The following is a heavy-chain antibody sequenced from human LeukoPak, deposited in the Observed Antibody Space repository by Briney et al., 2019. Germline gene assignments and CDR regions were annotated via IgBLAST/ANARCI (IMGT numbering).Heavy chain of an antibody. V-gene: IGHV4-39*07. D-gene: IGHD3-10*01. Sequence: SETLSLICTVSGGSISSGSYYWGWIRQPPGKGLEWIGSICYSGSTYYSPSLKSRVTISVDTSKNQFSLRLSSVTAADTAVYYCARSFGEVSHFDYWGQGTLVTVSS. J-gene: IGHJ4*02. CDR1: GGSISSGSYY. CDR3: ARSFGEVSHFDY. CDR2: ICYSGST.